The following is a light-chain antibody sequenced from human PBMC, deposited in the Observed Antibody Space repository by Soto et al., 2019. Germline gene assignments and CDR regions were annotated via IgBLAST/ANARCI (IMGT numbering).Light chain of an antibody. V-gene: IGKV1-5*01. J-gene: IGKJ4*01. CDR1: QSIRAW. Sequence: DIQMTQSPSTLSASVGDRVTITYRASQSIRAWLAWYQQKPGKAPKLLIYDASSLQSGVPSRFSSSGSGTEFTLAISGLQPDDFASYYCQEYNGYFLTFGGGTKLEIK. CDR3: QEYNGYFLT. CDR2: DAS.